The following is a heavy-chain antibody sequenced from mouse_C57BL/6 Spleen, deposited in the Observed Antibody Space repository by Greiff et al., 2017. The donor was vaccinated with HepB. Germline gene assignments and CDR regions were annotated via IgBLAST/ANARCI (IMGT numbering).Heavy chain of an antibody. D-gene: IGHD1-1*01. J-gene: IGHJ2*01. CDR3: ARRGSSYDYFDY. V-gene: IGHV5-16*02. CDR2: INYDGSST. Sequence: EVQVVESEGGLVQPGSSMKLSCTASGFTFSDYYMAWVRQVPEKGLEWVANINYDGSSTYYLDSLKSRFIISRDNAKNILYLQMSSLKSEDTATYYCARRGSSYDYFDYWGQGTTLTVSS. CDR1: GFTFSDYY.